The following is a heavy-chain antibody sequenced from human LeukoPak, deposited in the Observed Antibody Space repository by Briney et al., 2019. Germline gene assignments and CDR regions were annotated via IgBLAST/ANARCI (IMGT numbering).Heavy chain of an antibody. CDR1: GYTFTSYD. Sequence: ASVKVSCKASGYTFTSYDINWVRQATGQGPEWMGWMNPNSGNTGYAQKFQGRVTMTRNTSISTAYMELSSLRSEDTAVYYCAKLRSVEWLFYYFDYWGQGTLVTVSS. CDR2: MNPNSGNT. CDR3: AKLRSVEWLFYYFDY. J-gene: IGHJ4*02. D-gene: IGHD3-3*01. V-gene: IGHV1-8*01.